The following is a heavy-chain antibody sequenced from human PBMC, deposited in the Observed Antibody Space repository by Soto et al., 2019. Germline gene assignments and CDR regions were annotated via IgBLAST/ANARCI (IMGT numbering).Heavy chain of an antibody. CDR3: ARGPREYYFDY. V-gene: IGHV3-33*01. D-gene: IGHD3-10*01. Sequence: QVQLVESGGGVVQPGRSLRLSCAASGFTFSSYGMHWVRQAPGKGLEWVAVIWYDGSNKYYADSVKGRFTISRDNSKNPLYLQMNSLRPEDTAVYYCARGPREYYFDYWGQGPLVTVSS. CDR2: IWYDGSNK. CDR1: GFTFSSYG. J-gene: IGHJ4*02.